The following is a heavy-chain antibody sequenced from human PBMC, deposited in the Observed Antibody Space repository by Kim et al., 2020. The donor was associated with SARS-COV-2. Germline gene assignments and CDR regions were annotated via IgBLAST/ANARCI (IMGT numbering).Heavy chain of an antibody. Sequence: DYAIYVKSRITISPDTSKNQFSLQPNPGTPEDTAVYYCARRSSGANLGFDYWGQGTLVTVSS. J-gene: IGHJ4*02. CDR3: ARRSSGANLGFDY. V-gene: IGHV6-1*01. D-gene: IGHD3-10*01.